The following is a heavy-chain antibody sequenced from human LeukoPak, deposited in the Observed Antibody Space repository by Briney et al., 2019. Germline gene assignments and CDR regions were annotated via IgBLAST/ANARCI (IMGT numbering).Heavy chain of an antibody. Sequence: GSLRLSCTASGFTFGDYAMSWFRQAPGKGLEWVGFIRSKAYGGTTEYAASVKGRFTISRDDSKSIAYLQMNSLKTEDTAVYYCTRRYYDFWSGYLGPDYWGQGTLVTVSS. CDR3: TRRYYDFWSGYLGPDY. J-gene: IGHJ4*02. CDR1: GFTFGDYA. CDR2: IRSKAYGGTT. D-gene: IGHD3-3*01. V-gene: IGHV3-49*03.